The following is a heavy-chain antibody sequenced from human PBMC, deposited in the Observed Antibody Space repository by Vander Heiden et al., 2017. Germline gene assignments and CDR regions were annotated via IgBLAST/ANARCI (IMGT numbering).Heavy chain of an antibody. Sequence: EVQLLESGGGLVQPGGSLRLSCAASGCPFSSYAMSWVRQAPGKGLEWVSAISGSGGSTYYADSVKGRFTISRDNSKNTLYLQMNSLRAEDTVVYYCTDCSSTSCLNWFDPWGQGTLVTVSS. J-gene: IGHJ5*02. CDR1: GCPFSSYA. CDR3: TDCSSTSCLNWFDP. D-gene: IGHD2-2*01. CDR2: ISGSGGST. V-gene: IGHV3-23*01.